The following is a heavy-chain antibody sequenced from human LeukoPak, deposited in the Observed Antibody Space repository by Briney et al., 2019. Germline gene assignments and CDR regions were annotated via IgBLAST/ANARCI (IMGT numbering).Heavy chain of an antibody. V-gene: IGHV1-2*02. J-gene: IGHJ4*02. CDR1: GYAFTGYY. Sequence: ASVKVSCKAAGYAFTGYYMHWVRQAPGQGLEWMGWINPNSGGTNYAQKFQGRVTMTRDTSISTAYMELSRLRSDDTAVYYCARVPDYYDSSGYHPFDYWGQGTLVTVSS. CDR2: INPNSGGT. D-gene: IGHD3-22*01. CDR3: ARVPDYYDSSGYHPFDY.